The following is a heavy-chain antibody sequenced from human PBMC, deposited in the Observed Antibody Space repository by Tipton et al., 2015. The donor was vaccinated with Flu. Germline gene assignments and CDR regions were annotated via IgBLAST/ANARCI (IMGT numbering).Heavy chain of an antibody. CDR1: GDSMSSGSYY. CDR3: ARMEWTVTTPRYFDL. D-gene: IGHD4-17*01. Sequence: TLSLTCTVSGDSMSSGSYYWSWVRQPAGKGLEWIGRVHTSGSTSYNPSLKTRVTISQDTSKNQFSLNLTSATAADTAVYFCARMEWTVTTPRYFDLWGRGTLVTVSS. J-gene: IGHJ2*01. V-gene: IGHV4-61*02. CDR2: VHTSGST.